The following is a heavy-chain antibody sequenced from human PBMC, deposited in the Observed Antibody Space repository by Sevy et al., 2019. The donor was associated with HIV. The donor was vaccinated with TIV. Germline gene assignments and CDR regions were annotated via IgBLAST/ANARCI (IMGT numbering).Heavy chain of an antibody. D-gene: IGHD3-3*01. V-gene: IGHV3-15*01. J-gene: IGHJ4*02. CDR1: GFTFSSAW. CDR2: IKSETYGGAT. Sequence: GGSLRLSCAASGFTFSSAWMSWVRQVPGKGLEWLGRIKSETYGGATDYAAAVKGSFTISRDDSKKTLYLQLNSLKTEDTAVYYCTTDLGVYSSKWGQGTLVTVSS. CDR3: TTDLGVYSSK.